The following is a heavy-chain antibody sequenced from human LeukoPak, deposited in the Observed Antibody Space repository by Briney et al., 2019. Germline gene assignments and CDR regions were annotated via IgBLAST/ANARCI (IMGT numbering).Heavy chain of an antibody. CDR1: GYTFTSYY. D-gene: IGHD2-2*01. J-gene: IGHJ6*03. CDR3: ARPLVAADVRQRVYYYYYMDV. Sequence: ASVKVSCKASGYTFTSYYMDWVRQAPGQGLEWMGIINPSGGSTSYAQKFQGRVTMTRDMSTSTVYMELSSLRSEDTAVYYCARPLVAADVRQRVYYYYYMDVWGKGTTVTVSS. V-gene: IGHV1-46*01. CDR2: INPSGGST.